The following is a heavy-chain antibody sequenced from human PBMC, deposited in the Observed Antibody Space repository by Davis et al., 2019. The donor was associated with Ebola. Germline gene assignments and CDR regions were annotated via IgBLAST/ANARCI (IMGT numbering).Heavy chain of an antibody. V-gene: IGHV3-23*01. D-gene: IGHD2-21*02. CDR1: GFTFSTYA. CDR3: AKEEAYCGGDCYGYFDS. J-gene: IGHJ4*02. CDR2: VSGRATTI. Sequence: GESLKISCAASGFTFSTYAMGWVRQAPGKGLEWVSVVSGRATTIYYADSVKGRFTISRDNSKNTLYLQMNSLRAEDTALYYCAKEEAYCGGDCYGYFDSWGQGTLVTVSS.